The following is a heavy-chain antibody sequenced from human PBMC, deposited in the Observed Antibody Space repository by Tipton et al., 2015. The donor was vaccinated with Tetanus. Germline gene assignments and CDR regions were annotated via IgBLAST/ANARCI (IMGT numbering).Heavy chain of an antibody. Sequence: QLVQSGGGVVQPGGSLRLSCAASGFIFSSSVFHWVRQAPGKGLEWVGVISYDGSNKYYADSVKGRFTISRDNSKNTLYLQMNSLRAEDTAVYYCARDNGGYDYYFYGMDVWGQGTTVTVSS. V-gene: IGHV3-33*01. CDR3: ARDNGGYDYYFYGMDV. J-gene: IGHJ6*02. CDR1: GFIFSSSV. CDR2: ISYDGSNK. D-gene: IGHD5-12*01.